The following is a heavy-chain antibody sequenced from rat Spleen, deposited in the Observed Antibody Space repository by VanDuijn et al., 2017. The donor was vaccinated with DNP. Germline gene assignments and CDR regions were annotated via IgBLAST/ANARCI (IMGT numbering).Heavy chain of an antibody. D-gene: IGHD1-11*01. Sequence: EVQLVESGGGLVQPGRSLKFSCAASGFTFSDYAMAWVRQAPKKGLEWVATIIYDGSSTYYRDSVKGRFTISRDNAKSTLYLQMDSLRSEDTATYYCARHGHGGYMGVMDAWGQGASVTVSS. CDR3: ARHGHGGYMGVMDA. J-gene: IGHJ4*01. CDR1: GFTFSDYA. V-gene: IGHV5-17*01. CDR2: IIYDGSST.